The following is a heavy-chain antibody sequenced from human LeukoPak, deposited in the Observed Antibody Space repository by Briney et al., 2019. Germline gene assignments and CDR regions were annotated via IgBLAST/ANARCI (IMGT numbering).Heavy chain of an antibody. Sequence: SVKVSCKASGYTFTGYYMHWVRQAPGQGLEWMGWINPNSGGTNYAQKFQGRVTMTRDTSISTAYMELSRLRSDDTAVYYCASPHPGTIQDAFDIWGQGTMVTVSS. V-gene: IGHV1-2*02. CDR1: GYTFTGYY. CDR3: ASPHPGTIQDAFDI. J-gene: IGHJ3*02. CDR2: INPNSGGT.